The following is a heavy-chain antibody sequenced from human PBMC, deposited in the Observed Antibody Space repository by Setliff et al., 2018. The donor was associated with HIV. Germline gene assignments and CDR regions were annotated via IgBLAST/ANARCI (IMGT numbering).Heavy chain of an antibody. CDR1: GFTFANYW. CDR3: TRDRVGSPFWTDAFDI. CDR2: IHYDGSTT. D-gene: IGHD1-26*01. V-gene: IGHV3-74*01. Sequence: GGSLRLSCAASGFTFANYWMHWVRQAPGKGLVWVSRIHYDGSTTNYADFVKGRFTISRDNAKNTLYLQMDSLRAEDTAVYYCTRDRVGSPFWTDAFDIWGQGTMVTVSS. J-gene: IGHJ3*02.